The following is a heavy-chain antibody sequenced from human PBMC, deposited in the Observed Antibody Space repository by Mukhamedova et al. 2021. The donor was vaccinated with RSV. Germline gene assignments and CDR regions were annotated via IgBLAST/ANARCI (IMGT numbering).Heavy chain of an antibody. D-gene: IGHD3-16*01. CDR2: IYYTGNT. CDR3: ARHGPYTASHYYFDY. CDR1: SGSYY. V-gene: IGHV4-39*01. Sequence: SGSYYWGWIRQPPGMGLEWIGSIYYTGNTYYNPSLKSRVTFSIDTSKNHFSLRLSSVTAADTAVYFCARHGPYTASHYYFDYWG. J-gene: IGHJ4*01.